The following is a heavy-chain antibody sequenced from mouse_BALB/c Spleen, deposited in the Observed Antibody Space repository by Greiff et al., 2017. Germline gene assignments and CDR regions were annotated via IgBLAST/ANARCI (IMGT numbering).Heavy chain of an antibody. J-gene: IGHJ4*01. CDR1: GFTFSSYA. V-gene: IGHV5-12-2*01. Sequence: EVKVEESGGGLVKPGGSLKLSCAASGFTFSSYAMSWVRQTPEKRLEWVAYISNGGGSTYYPDTVKGRFTISRDNAKNTLYLQMSSLKSEDTAMYYCARLDYYGLRLYYAMDYWGQGTSVTVSS. CDR2: ISNGGGST. CDR3: ARLDYYGLRLYYAMDY. D-gene: IGHD1-2*01.